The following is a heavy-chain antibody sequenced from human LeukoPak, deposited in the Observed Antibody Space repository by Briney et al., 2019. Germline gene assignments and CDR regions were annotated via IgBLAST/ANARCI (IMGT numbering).Heavy chain of an antibody. CDR2: IYTSGST. CDR3: AREKWGLTSLSFDY. CDR1: GDSTSSYY. J-gene: IGHJ4*02. D-gene: IGHD1-26*01. V-gene: IGHV4-4*07. Sequence: SETLSLTCTVSGDSTSSYYWSWIRQPAGKGLEWIGRIYTSGSTNYNPSLKSRVTMSVDTSKNQFSLKLSSVTAAYTAVYYCAREKWGLTSLSFDYWGQGTLVTVSS.